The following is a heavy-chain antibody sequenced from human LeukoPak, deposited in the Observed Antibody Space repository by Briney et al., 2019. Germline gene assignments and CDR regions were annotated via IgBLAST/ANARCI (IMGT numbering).Heavy chain of an antibody. V-gene: IGHV3-30-3*01. CDR2: ISNDGTNE. CDR3: ARDRIAVAGMGAFQR. J-gene: IGHJ1*01. Sequence: PGRSLRLSCAASRFTFSTYAMHWVRQAPGKGLEWVAGISNDGTNEDHADSVKGRFTISRDNSKNTLYLQMNSLRAEDTAIYYCARDRIAVAGMGAFQRWGQGTLVTVSS. CDR1: RFTFSTYA. D-gene: IGHD6-19*01.